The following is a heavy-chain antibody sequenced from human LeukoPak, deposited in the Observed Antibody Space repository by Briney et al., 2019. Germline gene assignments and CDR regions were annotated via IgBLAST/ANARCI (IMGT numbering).Heavy chain of an antibody. CDR2: IWYDGSNK. J-gene: IGHJ4*02. CDR1: GFTFSSYG. V-gene: IGHV3-33*01. D-gene: IGHD6-19*01. Sequence: RGGSLRLSCAASGFTFSSYGMHWVRQAPGKGLEWVAVIWYDGSNKYYADSVKGRFTISRDNSKNTLYLQMNSLRAEDTAVYYCAREGGIAVAAYFDYWGQGTLVTVSS. CDR3: AREGGIAVAAYFDY.